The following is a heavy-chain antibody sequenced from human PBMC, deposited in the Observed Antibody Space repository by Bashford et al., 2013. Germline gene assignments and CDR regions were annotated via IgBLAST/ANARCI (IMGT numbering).Heavy chain of an antibody. D-gene: IGHD2/OR15-2a*01. J-gene: IGHJ4*02. CDR3: ALIEGLDY. CDR2: MNPNSGNT. Sequence: WVRQAPGQGLEWMGWMNPNSGNTGYAQKFQGRVTITRDTSASTAYMELSSLRSEDTAVYYCALIEGLDYWGQGPWSPSPQ. V-gene: IGHV1-8*03.